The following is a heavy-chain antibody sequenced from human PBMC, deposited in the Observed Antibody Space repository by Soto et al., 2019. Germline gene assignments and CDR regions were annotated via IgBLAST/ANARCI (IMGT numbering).Heavy chain of an antibody. CDR3: AKRASGSYFDY. V-gene: IGHV3-23*01. CDR2: GSGDST. D-gene: IGHD3-10*01. Sequence: GSGDSTYDADSVKGRFTISRDNSKNTLYLQMNSLRAEDTAVYYCAKRASGSYFDYWGQGTLVTVSS. J-gene: IGHJ4*02.